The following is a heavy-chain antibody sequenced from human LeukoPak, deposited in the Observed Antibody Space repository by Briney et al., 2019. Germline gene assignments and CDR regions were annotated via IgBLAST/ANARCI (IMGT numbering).Heavy chain of an antibody. J-gene: IGHJ3*01. CDR3: AKDKVGYYDSSLPSF. V-gene: IGHV3-30*18. D-gene: IGHD3-22*01. CDR2: ISYDGSNK. CDR1: GFTFSSYG. Sequence: GGSLRLSCAASGFTFSSYGMHWVRQAPGKGLEWVAVISYDGSNKYYADSVKGRFTISRDNSKNTLYLQMNSLRAEDTAVYYCAKDKVGYYDSSLPSFWGQGTMVTVSS.